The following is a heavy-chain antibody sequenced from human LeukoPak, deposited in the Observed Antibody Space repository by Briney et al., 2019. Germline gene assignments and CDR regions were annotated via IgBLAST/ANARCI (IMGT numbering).Heavy chain of an antibody. CDR3: AREELSY. Sequence: GGSLRLSCAASGFTVSSNYMNWVRQAPGKGLEWVSSISRSSDYIYYADSVKGRFTISRDNAKNSLYLQMNSLRAEDTAVYYCAREELSYWGQGTLVTVSS. CDR1: GFTVSSNY. V-gene: IGHV3-21*01. CDR2: ISRSSDYI. J-gene: IGHJ4*02. D-gene: IGHD1-26*01.